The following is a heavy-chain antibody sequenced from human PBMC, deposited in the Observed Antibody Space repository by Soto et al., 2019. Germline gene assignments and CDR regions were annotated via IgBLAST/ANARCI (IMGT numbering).Heavy chain of an antibody. V-gene: IGHV3-11*01. CDR1: RLTFSDYC. CDR2: ISSSGTTI. CDR3: VARIQLWNRVDF. Sequence: GGSLRLSCAASRLTFSDYCMSWIRQAPGKGLEWLSHISSSGTTIHYADSVKGRFTISRDNAKKSLFLQMNSLRAEDTAVYYCVARIQLWNRVDFWGQGTLVTVSS. D-gene: IGHD5-18*01. J-gene: IGHJ4*02.